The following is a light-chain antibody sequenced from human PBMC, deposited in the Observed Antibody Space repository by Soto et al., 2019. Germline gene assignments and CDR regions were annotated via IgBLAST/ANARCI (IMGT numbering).Light chain of an antibody. CDR2: GAS. J-gene: IGKJ1*01. CDR1: QSVSSSY. Sequence: GLTQSPGTLSLSPGERATLSCRAIQSVSSSYLAWYQQKPGQAPRLLIYGASSRATGIPDRFSGSGSGTDFTLTISSLEPEDFAVYYCQQYGVSRTFGQGTKVEIK. V-gene: IGKV3-20*01. CDR3: QQYGVSRT.